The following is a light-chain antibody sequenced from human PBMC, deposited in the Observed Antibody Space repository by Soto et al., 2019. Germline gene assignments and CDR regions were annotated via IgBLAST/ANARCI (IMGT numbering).Light chain of an antibody. J-gene: IGKJ5*01. CDR1: QGIGNY. V-gene: IGKV1-27*01. CDR3: QVYNNGPPG. CDR2: GAS. Sequence: DIQMTQSPSSVSASVGDRFTITCRASQGIGNYLAWYQHKPGKVPKLLIYGASTLQSRVPSRFSGGGSGTEFTLTISGLQIEDLATYYCQVYNNGPPGFGQGTRLEIK.